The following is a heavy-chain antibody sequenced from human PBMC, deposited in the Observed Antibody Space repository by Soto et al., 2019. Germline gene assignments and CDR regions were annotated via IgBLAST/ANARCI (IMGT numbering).Heavy chain of an antibody. Sequence: SETLSLTCNVSGGSVSSGSYYWSWIRQPPGKGLEWIGYIYYSGSTNYNPSLKSRVTISVDTSKNQFSLKLSSVTAADTAVYYCARDYYDSSGYSDYWGQGTLVTVSS. V-gene: IGHV4-61*01. CDR1: GGSVSSGSYY. CDR2: IYYSGST. J-gene: IGHJ4*02. CDR3: ARDYYDSSGYSDY. D-gene: IGHD3-22*01.